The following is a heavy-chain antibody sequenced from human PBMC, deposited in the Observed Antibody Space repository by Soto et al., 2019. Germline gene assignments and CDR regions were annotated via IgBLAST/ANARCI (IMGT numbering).Heavy chain of an antibody. Sequence: GGSLRLSCAASGFTFSSYGMHWVRQAPGKGLEWVAVIWYDGSNKYYADSVKGRFTISRDNSKNTLYLQMNSLRAEDTAVYYCASLPTVVTPIDYWGQGTLVTVSS. CDR2: IWYDGSNK. D-gene: IGHD4-17*01. J-gene: IGHJ4*02. V-gene: IGHV3-33*01. CDR3: ASLPTVVTPIDY. CDR1: GFTFSSYG.